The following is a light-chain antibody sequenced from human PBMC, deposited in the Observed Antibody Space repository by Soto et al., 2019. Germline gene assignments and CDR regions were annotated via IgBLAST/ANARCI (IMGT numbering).Light chain of an antibody. J-gene: IGLJ1*01. V-gene: IGLV3-21*02. CDR1: NIGSKS. CDR2: ADR. CDR3: QVWDISSDHYV. Sequence: SSEQSHPPSVSVAPGHTARITWGDNNIGSKSVYWYQQRPGQAPVPVVYADRDRPSGIPERFSGSNSRDTATLTITRVEAGDEDDYYCQVWDISSDHYVFGTGTKV.